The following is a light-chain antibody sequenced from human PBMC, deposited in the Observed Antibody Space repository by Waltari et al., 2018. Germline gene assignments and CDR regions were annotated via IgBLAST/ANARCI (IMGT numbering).Light chain of an antibody. V-gene: IGKV3-11*01. CDR1: QSIRTY. CDR2: DAS. J-gene: IGKJ3*01. CDR3: QQYYGTPQFT. Sequence: EVVLTQSPATLSLSPGERTTLSCRASQSIRTYLAWYQQKPGQAPRLLIYDASKRATAIPARFSCSGSGTDFILTISSLQAEDVAVYYCQQYYGTPQFTFGPGTRVDIK.